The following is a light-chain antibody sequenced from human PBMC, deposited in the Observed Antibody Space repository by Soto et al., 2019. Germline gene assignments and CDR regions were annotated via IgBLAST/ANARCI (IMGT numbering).Light chain of an antibody. Sequence: QSALTQPPSASGSPGQSVTISCTGTSSDVGGYNYVSWYQQHPGKAPKLMIYAVSKRPSGVPDRFSGSKSGNTASLTGSGLQAEDEADYYCSSYAGSNNLVFGGGTKLTVL. J-gene: IGLJ2*01. V-gene: IGLV2-8*01. CDR1: SSDVGGYNY. CDR3: SSYAGSNNLV. CDR2: AVS.